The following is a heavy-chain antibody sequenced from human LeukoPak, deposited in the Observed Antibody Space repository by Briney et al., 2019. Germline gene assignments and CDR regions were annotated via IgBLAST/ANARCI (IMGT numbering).Heavy chain of an antibody. CDR2: ISGSGGST. V-gene: IGHV3-23*01. CDR3: ARDRGQSMNNWFDP. Sequence: GGSLRLSCAASGFTFSSYAMSWVRQAPGKGLEWVSAISGSGGSTYYADSVKGRFTISRDNSKNTLYLQMNSLRAEDTAVYYCARDRGQSMNNWFDPWGQGTLVTVSS. D-gene: IGHD6-6*01. CDR1: GFTFSSYA. J-gene: IGHJ5*02.